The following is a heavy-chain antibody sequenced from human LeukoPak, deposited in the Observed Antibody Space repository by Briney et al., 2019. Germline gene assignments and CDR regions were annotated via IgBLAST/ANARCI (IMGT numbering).Heavy chain of an antibody. Sequence: GESLKISCKGSGYSFTSYWIGWVRQMPGKGPEWMGIIYPGDSDTRYSPSFQGQVTISADKSISTAYLQWSSLKASDTAMYYCARHLTGTDYYYYYMDVWGKGTTVTVSS. CDR3: ARHLTGTDYYYYYMDV. CDR1: GYSFTSYW. V-gene: IGHV5-51*01. CDR2: IYPGDSDT. J-gene: IGHJ6*03. D-gene: IGHD1-20*01.